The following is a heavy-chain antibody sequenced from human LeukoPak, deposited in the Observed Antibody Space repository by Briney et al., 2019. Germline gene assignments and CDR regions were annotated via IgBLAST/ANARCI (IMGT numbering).Heavy chain of an antibody. V-gene: IGHV1-69*01. CDR1: GGTFSSYA. D-gene: IGHD1-26*01. CDR2: TIPIFGTA. Sequence: VASVKVSCKASGGTFSSYAISWVRQAPGQGLEWMGGTIPIFGTANYAQKFQGRVTITADESTSTAYMELSSLRSEDTAVYYCARRPDSGRGLDPWGQGTLVTVSS. J-gene: IGHJ5*02. CDR3: ARRPDSGRGLDP.